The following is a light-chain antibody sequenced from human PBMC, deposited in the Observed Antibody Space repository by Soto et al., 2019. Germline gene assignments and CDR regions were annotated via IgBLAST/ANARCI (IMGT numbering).Light chain of an antibody. CDR2: DAS. Sequence: EIVLTQSPATLSLSLGETATLSCRASQSVGSYLAWYQQKPGQAPRLLIYDASTRATGIPARFSGSGSGTDFTLTISSLEPEDFAVYYCQQRTNSPPVTFGGGTKLEIK. CDR3: QQRTNSPPVT. V-gene: IGKV3-11*01. CDR1: QSVGSY. J-gene: IGKJ4*01.